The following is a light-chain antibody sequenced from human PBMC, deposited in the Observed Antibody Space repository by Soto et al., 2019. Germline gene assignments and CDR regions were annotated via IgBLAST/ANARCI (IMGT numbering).Light chain of an antibody. J-gene: IGKJ5*01. CDR2: DAS. CDR3: QQYDNLLLT. V-gene: IGKV1-33*01. CDR1: QDISNY. Sequence: DIQMTQSPSSLSASVGDIVTITCQASQDISNYLNWYQQKPGKAPKLLIYDASNLETGVPSRFSGSGSGTDFTFTISSLQPEDIATYYCQQYDNLLLTFGQGTRLEIK.